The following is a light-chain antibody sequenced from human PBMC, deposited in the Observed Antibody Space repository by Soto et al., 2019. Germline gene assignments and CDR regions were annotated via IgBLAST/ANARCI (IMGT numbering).Light chain of an antibody. CDR2: GAS. Sequence: EIVLTQSPGTLSLSPGERATLSCRASQSAFSTYLAWFQQKPGQAPRLLIYGASSRATGIPDRFSGSGSATDFTLTISRLEPEDFAVYYCQQYNNWPPVYTFGQGTKLEIK. CDR1: QSAFSTY. V-gene: IGKV3-20*01. J-gene: IGKJ2*01. CDR3: QQYNNWPPVYT.